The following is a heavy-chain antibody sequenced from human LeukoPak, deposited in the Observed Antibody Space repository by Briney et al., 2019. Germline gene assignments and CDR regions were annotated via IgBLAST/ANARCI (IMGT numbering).Heavy chain of an antibody. CDR3: ARVASHGDYDYFDY. CDR1: GGTFSSYA. J-gene: IGHJ4*02. CDR2: IIPIFGTA. V-gene: IGHV1-69*05. D-gene: IGHD4-17*01. Sequence: SVTVSCKASGGTFSSYAISWVRQAPGQGLEWMGRIIPIFGTANYAQKFQGRVMITTDESTSTAYMELSSLRSEATAVYYCARVASHGDYDYFDYWGQGTLVTVSS.